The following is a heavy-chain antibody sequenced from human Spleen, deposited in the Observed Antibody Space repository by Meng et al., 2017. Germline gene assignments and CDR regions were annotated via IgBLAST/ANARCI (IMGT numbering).Heavy chain of an antibody. CDR3: ARDGFSLEFDY. Sequence: SLKISCAASGFSFSSYTMIWVRQAPGRGLEWVSSISSSGSLIYYRDSVKGRFTISRNNAKNSLYLQMTSLRAEDTAVYYCARDGFSLEFDYWGQGTLVTVSS. D-gene: IGHD1-1*01. V-gene: IGHV3-21*01. CDR1: GFSFSSYT. CDR2: ISSSGSLI. J-gene: IGHJ4*02.